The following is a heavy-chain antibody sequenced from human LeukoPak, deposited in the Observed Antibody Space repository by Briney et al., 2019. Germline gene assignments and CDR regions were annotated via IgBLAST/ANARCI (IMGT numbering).Heavy chain of an antibody. D-gene: IGHD4-11*01. J-gene: IGHJ4*02. V-gene: IGHV1-18*01. Sequence: ASVTVSCKASGYTFTSYGISWVRQAPGQGLEWMGWISAYNGNTNYAQKLQGRVTITTDTSTSTAYMELRSLRSDDTAVYYCARDPGHDTSNYGGLDFWGQGTLVTVSS. CDR1: GYTFTSYG. CDR2: ISAYNGNT. CDR3: ARDPGHDTSNYGGLDF.